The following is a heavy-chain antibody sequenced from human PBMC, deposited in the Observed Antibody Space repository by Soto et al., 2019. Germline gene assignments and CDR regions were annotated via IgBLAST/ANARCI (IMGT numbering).Heavy chain of an antibody. V-gene: IGHV3-53*04. Sequence: EVRLMESGGGLVQPGGSLRLSCAASGFIVSSNYMTWVRQAPGKGLEWVSLLYSGGATHYAASVKGRFTISSHSSQNTLFLQMSSLRTEDTATYYCVRGRYGSEIHWGQGTKVTVSS. J-gene: IGHJ4*02. D-gene: IGHD3-10*01. CDR3: VRGRYGSEIH. CDR2: LYSGGAT. CDR1: GFIVSSNY.